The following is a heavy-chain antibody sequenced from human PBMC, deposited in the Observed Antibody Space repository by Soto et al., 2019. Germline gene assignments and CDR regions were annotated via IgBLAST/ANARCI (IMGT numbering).Heavy chain of an antibody. Sequence: SSVKVSCKASGGTFSIYTISWVRQAPGQGLEWMGWISAYNGNTNYAQKLQGRVTMTTDTSTSTAYMELRSLRSDDTAVYYCAREAGIQLWFGYFDYWGQGTLVTVSS. J-gene: IGHJ4*02. D-gene: IGHD5-18*01. V-gene: IGHV1-18*01. CDR1: GGTFSIYT. CDR2: ISAYNGNT. CDR3: AREAGIQLWFGYFDY.